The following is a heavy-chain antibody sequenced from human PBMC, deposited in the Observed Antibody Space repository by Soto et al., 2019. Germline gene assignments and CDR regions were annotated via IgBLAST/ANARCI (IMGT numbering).Heavy chain of an antibody. J-gene: IGHJ4*02. CDR1: GDTIASYA. D-gene: IGHD3-22*01. CDR2: VIPFFGTP. V-gene: IGHV1-69*06. Sequence: QVQLVQSGAEVKKPGSSVKVSCKVSGDTIASYAFSCVRQAPGQGLAWVGGVIPFFGTPNYAQKFQCRVTITAYKPTSTAYIELVRLTSEDTAVYFCARDKGAYYSHLQYWGQGTLITVAS. CDR3: ARDKGAYYSHLQY.